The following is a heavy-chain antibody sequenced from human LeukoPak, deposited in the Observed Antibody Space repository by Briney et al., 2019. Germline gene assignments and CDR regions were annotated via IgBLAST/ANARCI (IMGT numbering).Heavy chain of an antibody. CDR3: VRSLRLYNFDY. CDR2: IYYSGSS. CDR1: GGTVSSGSDS. Sequence: SETLSLTCTVSGGTVSSGSDSWSWIRQPPGKGLEWVGYIYYSGSSNYNPSLVPRVTMSVDTSKNQFSLKLRSVTAADTAVYYCVRSLRLYNFDYWGQGTLVTVSS. J-gene: IGHJ4*02. V-gene: IGHV4-61*01.